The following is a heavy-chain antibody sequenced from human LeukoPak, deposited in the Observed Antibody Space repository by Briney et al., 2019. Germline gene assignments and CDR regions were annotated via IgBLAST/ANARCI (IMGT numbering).Heavy chain of an antibody. CDR2: IYYTATT. CDR1: GGSISSGDYY. D-gene: IGHD6-13*01. Sequence: SETLSLTCSVSGGSISSGDYYWGWIHQPPGKGLEWIGNIYYTATTYYNPSLKSRVTISVDTSKNQFSLKLSSVTAADTAVFYCARQAIAAPGTDIWGQGALVTVSS. CDR3: ARQAIAAPGTDI. V-gene: IGHV4-39*01. J-gene: IGHJ4*02.